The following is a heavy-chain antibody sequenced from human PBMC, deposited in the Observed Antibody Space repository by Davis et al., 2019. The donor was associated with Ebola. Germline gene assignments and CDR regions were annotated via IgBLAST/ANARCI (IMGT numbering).Heavy chain of an antibody. V-gene: IGHV3-23*01. CDR3: AKDLEVGTIDY. CDR1: GFTFGKYT. D-gene: IGHD1-1*01. CDR2: VSGSGGST. J-gene: IGHJ4*02. Sequence: ESLKISCAASGFTFGKYTMSWVRQAPGEGLEWVAAVSGSGGSTHYPDSVKGRFTISRDNSKNTVYLQVDSLRAEDTAVYYCAKDLEVGTIDYWGQGALVTVSS.